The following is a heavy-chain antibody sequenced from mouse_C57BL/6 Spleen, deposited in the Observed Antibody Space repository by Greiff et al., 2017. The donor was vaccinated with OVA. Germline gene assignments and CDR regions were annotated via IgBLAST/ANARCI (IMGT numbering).Heavy chain of an antibody. CDR2: IDPEDGET. V-gene: IGHV14-2*01. Sequence: EVQLQQSGAELVKPGASVKLSCTASGFNITDYYMHWVKQRTEQGLEWIGRIDPEDGETTYAPKFQGKATITADTSSNTAYLQLSSLTSEDTAVYYCARYDGYYSWFAYWGQGTLVTVSA. D-gene: IGHD2-3*01. CDR1: GFNITDYY. CDR3: ARYDGYYSWFAY. J-gene: IGHJ3*01.